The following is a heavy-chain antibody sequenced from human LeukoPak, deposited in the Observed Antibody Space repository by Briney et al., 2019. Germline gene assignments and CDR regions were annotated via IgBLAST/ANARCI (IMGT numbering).Heavy chain of an antibody. CDR3: ATLYYDILTGYYMSLRY. J-gene: IGHJ4*02. V-gene: IGHV1-69*01. Sequence: ASVKVSCKASGGTFSSYAISWVRQAPGQGLEWMGGIIPIFGTANYAQKFQGRVTITADESTSTAYMELSSLRSEDTAVYYCATLYYDILTGYYMSLRYWGQGTLVTVSS. CDR1: GGTFSSYA. CDR2: IIPIFGTA. D-gene: IGHD3-9*01.